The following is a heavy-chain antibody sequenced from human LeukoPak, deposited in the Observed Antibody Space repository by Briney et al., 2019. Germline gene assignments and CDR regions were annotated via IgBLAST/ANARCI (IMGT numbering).Heavy chain of an antibody. Sequence: GASVKVSCKASGYTFTSYYMHWVRQAPGQGLEWMGIINPSGGSTSYAQKFQGRVTMTRDTSTRTVYMELSSLRSEDTAVYYCATNYDSSGYYYPPADYWGQGTLVTVSS. J-gene: IGHJ4*02. CDR3: ATNYDSSGYYYPPADY. CDR2: INPSGGST. CDR1: GYTFTSYY. V-gene: IGHV1-46*01. D-gene: IGHD3-22*01.